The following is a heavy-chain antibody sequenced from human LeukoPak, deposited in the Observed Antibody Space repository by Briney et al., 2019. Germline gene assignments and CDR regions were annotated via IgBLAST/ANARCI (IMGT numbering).Heavy chain of an antibody. CDR3: ARVLRYDFWSGYDF. V-gene: IGHV3-64*01. CDR2: ISSNGGST. J-gene: IGHJ4*02. Sequence: GGSLRLSCAAPGFTFSTYAMHWVRQAPGKGLEYVSAISSNGGSTYYANSVKGRFTISRDNSNNTLYPQMGSLRADDMAVYYCARVLRYDFWSGYDFWGQGTLVTVSS. D-gene: IGHD3-3*01. CDR1: GFTFSTYA.